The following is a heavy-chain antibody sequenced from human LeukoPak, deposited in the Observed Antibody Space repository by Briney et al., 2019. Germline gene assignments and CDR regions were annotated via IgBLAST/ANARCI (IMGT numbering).Heavy chain of an antibody. CDR1: GFTFSSYG. J-gene: IGHJ4*02. Sequence: GGSLRLSCAASGFTFSSYGMHWVRQAPGKGLEWVAVIWYDGSNKYYADSVKGRFTISRDNSKNTPYLQMNSLRAEDTAVYYCAREAFVLRFLEWFPNYFDYWGQGTLVTVSS. CDR3: AREAFVLRFLEWFPNYFDY. V-gene: IGHV3-33*01. D-gene: IGHD3-3*01. CDR2: IWYDGSNK.